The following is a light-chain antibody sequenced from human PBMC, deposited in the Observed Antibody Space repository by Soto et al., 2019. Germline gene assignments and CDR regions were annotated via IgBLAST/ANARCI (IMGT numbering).Light chain of an antibody. CDR3: NSYTSSSALV. CDR2: DVS. CDR1: SSDVGGYNY. V-gene: IGLV2-14*03. J-gene: IGLJ2*01. Sequence: QSALTQPASVSGSPGQSITISCSGTSSDVGGYNYVSWYQLHPGKAPKLMIYDVSNRPSVVSDRFSGSKSGNTASLTISGLQAEDEADYYCNSYTSSSALVFGGGTKLTVL.